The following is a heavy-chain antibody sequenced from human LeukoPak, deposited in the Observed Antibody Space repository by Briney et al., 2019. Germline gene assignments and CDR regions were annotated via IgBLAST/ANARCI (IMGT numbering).Heavy chain of an antibody. CDR3: ARAKIAAAGTGAFDV. V-gene: IGHV3-23*01. CDR2: FSATDSSA. CDR1: GFTFSSYA. Sequence: GGTLTLSCAASGFTFSSYAMTWVRQAPGKGLEWVSAFSATDSSAQYAESVEGGFTISRDNTKNTLFLQMNSLGAEDTAVYYCARAKIAAAGTGAFDVWGQGTLVTVSS. D-gene: IGHD6-13*01. J-gene: IGHJ3*01.